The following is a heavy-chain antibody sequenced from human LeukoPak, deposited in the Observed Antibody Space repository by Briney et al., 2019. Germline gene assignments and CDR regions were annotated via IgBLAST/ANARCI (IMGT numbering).Heavy chain of an antibody. D-gene: IGHD3-16*02. CDR2: INHSGST. Sequence: SETPSLTCAVYGGSFSNYYWSWIRQPPGKGLEWIGKINHSGSTNYNPSLKSRVTISVDTSKNQFSLKLSSVTAADTAVYYCHSYDYVWGSYRDDYWGQGTLVTVSS. J-gene: IGHJ4*02. V-gene: IGHV4-34*01. CDR1: GGSFSNYY. CDR3: HSYDYVWGSYRDDY.